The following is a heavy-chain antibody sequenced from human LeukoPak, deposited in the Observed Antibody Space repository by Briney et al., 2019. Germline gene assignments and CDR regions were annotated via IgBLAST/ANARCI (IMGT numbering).Heavy chain of an antibody. Sequence: GGSLRLSCAASGLTFSSYAMSWVRQAPGKGLEWVSAISGSGGSTYYADSVKGRFTISRDNSKNTLYLQMNSLRAEDTAVYYCAKGGCSSTSCSRSWYYFDYWGQGTLVTVSS. J-gene: IGHJ4*02. D-gene: IGHD2-2*01. CDR3: AKGGCSSTSCSRSWYYFDY. CDR1: GLTFSSYA. V-gene: IGHV3-23*01. CDR2: ISGSGGST.